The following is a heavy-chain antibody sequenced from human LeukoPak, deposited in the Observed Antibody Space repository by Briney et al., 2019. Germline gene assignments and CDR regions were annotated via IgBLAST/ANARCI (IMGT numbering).Heavy chain of an antibody. D-gene: IGHD6-6*01. V-gene: IGHV3-48*04. CDR1: GFIFSSYS. J-gene: IGHJ4*02. Sequence: GGSLRLSCAASGFIFSSYSMNWVRQAPGKGLEWVSYISSSGSTIYYADSVKGRFTISRDNAKNSLYLQMNSLRAEDTAVYYCARDKANVPDYWGQGTLVTVSS. CDR3: ARDKANVPDY. CDR2: ISSSGSTI.